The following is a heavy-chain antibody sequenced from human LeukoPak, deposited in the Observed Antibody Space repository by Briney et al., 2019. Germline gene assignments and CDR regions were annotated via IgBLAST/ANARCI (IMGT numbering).Heavy chain of an antibody. Sequence: PSQTLSLTCTVSGGSISSGSYYWSWIRQPAGKGLEWIGRIYTSGSTNYNPSLKSRVTISVDTSKNQFSLKLSSVTAADTAVYYCARDAEWFGELQNWFDPWGQGTLVTVSP. CDR2: IYTSGST. V-gene: IGHV4-61*02. D-gene: IGHD3-10*01. J-gene: IGHJ5*02. CDR3: ARDAEWFGELQNWFDP. CDR1: GGSISSGSYY.